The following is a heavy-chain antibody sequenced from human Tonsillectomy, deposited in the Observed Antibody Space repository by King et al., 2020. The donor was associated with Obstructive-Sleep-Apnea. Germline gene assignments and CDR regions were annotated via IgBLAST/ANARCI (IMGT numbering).Heavy chain of an antibody. CDR1: GGSISSSSYY. CDR3: ARDTGRRDGYNLGVDY. Sequence: QLQESGPGLVKPSETLSLTCTVSGGSISSSSYYWGWIRQPPGKGLEWMGSIYYSGSTYYNPSLKSRVTISVDTSKNPFSLKLRSVTAADTAVYYCARDTGRRDGYNLGVDYWGQGTLVTVSS. J-gene: IGHJ4*02. D-gene: IGHD5-24*01. V-gene: IGHV4-39*07. CDR2: IYYSGST.